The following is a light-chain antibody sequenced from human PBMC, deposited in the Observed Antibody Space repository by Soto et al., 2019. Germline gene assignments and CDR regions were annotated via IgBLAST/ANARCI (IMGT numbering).Light chain of an antibody. J-gene: IGKJ3*01. CDR1: QGISSY. Sequence: IQLTQSPSSLSASVGDRVTITCRASQGISSYLAWYQQKPGKAPKLLIYAASTLQSGVQSRFSGSGSGTDFTLTISSLQPEDFATYYCQQLNSYPPFTFGPGTKVDIK. CDR2: AAS. V-gene: IGKV1-9*01. CDR3: QQLNSYPPFT.